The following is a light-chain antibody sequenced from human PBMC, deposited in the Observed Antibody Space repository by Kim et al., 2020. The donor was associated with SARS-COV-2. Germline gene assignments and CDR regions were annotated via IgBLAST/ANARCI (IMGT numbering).Light chain of an antibody. CDR1: QTLSSSY. V-gene: IGKV3-20*01. J-gene: IGKJ5*01. CDR3: QQYGSSPTT. Sequence: SPGERATLSCRASQTLSSSYVAWYQQIPGQAPRLLIYGASSSATAVPARCSGSGSGTDFTLTISRLEPEDFAVYFCQQYGSSPTTFGQGTRLEIK. CDR2: GAS.